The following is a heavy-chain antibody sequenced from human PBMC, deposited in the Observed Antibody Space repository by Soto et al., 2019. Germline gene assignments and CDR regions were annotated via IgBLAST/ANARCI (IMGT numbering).Heavy chain of an antibody. D-gene: IGHD6-6*01. CDR1: GYAFTSYG. CDR3: ARAHSSFSASGMDV. J-gene: IGHJ6*02. V-gene: IGHV1-18*01. CDR2: ISAYNGNT. Sequence: ASVKVSCKASGYAFTSYGISWVRQAPGQGLEWMGWISAYNGNTNYAQKLQGRVTITTDTSTSTAYMELRSLRSDATAVYYCARAHSSFSASGMDVWGQGTTVTVSS.